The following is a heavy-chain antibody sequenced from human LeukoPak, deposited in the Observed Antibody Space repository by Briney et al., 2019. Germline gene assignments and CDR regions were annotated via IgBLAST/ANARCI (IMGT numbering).Heavy chain of an antibody. CDR2: IYPSGST. V-gene: IGHV4-4*07. D-gene: IGHD1-26*01. CDR1: DGSINHHF. Sequence: PSETLSLTCTVSDGSINHHFWSWIRQPAGKGLDYIGRIYPSGSTNYNPSLKRRVTMSVDTSKRQLSLKLTSVTAADTAVYYCARLLIVESRFDPWGQGTLVSVSS. J-gene: IGHJ5*02. CDR3: ARLLIVESRFDP.